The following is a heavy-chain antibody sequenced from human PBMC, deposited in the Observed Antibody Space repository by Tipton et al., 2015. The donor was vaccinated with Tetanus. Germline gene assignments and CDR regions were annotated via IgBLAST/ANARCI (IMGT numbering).Heavy chain of an antibody. J-gene: IGHJ4*02. V-gene: IGHV1-69*04. CDR1: GGSFSTYI. Sequence: QPGPEVKKPGSSVKVSCETSGGSFSTYITSWVRQAPGQGLEWMGSIIPIFGRITYAQKFQGRVTITADKSTNTAHMSLSSLRSEDSAVYYCARVKGGTREYYAIKYWGQGTLVTVSS. CDR2: IIPIFGRI. CDR3: ARVKGGTREYYAIKY. D-gene: IGHD3-3*01.